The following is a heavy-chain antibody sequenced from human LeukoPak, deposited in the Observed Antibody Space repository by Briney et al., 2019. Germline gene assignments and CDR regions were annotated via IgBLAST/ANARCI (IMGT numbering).Heavy chain of an antibody. CDR2: ISYDGSNK. CDR3: AKGNYGEKIDY. CDR1: GFTFSSYA. J-gene: IGHJ4*02. Sequence: GGSLRLSCAASGFTFSSYAMHWVRQAPGKGLEWVAVISYDGSNKYYADSVKGRFTISRDNSKNTLYLQMNSLKAEDAALYYCAKGNYGEKIDYWGPGTLVTVSS. D-gene: IGHD4-17*01. V-gene: IGHV3-30-3*01.